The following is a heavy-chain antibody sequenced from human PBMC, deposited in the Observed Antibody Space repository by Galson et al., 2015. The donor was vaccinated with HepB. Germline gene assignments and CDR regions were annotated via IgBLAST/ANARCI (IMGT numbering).Heavy chain of an antibody. CDR2: IYPGDSDT. V-gene: IGHV5-51*01. J-gene: IGHJ4*02. CDR1: GYSFTSYW. D-gene: IGHD6-19*01. Sequence: QSGAEVKKPGESLKISCKGSGYSFTSYWIGWVRQMPGKGLEWMGIIYPGDSDTRYSPSFQGQVTISADKSIGTAYLQWSSLKASDTAMYYCARRGDIAVAGTFFDYWGQGTLVTVSS. CDR3: ARRGDIAVAGTFFDY.